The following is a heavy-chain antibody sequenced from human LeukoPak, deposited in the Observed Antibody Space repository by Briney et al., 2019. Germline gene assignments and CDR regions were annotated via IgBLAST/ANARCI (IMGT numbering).Heavy chain of an antibody. J-gene: IGHJ4*02. V-gene: IGHV3-21*01. D-gene: IGHD2/OR15-2a*01. CDR3: ARGPTRANSTDY. Sequence: GGSLRLSCAASGFTFSSYAMSWVRQAPGKGLEWVSSISSSSSYIYYADSVKGRFTISRDNAKNSLYLQMNSLRAEDTAVYYCARGPTRANSTDYWGQGALVTVSS. CDR1: GFTFSSYA. CDR2: ISSSSSYI.